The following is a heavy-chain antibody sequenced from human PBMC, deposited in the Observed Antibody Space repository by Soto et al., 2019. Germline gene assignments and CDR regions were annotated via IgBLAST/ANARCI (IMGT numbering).Heavy chain of an antibody. V-gene: IGHV1-58*02. CDR2: IVVGSGNT. D-gene: IGHD2-2*01. CDR1: GFTFTSSA. J-gene: IGHJ6*02. CDR3: AADTLGYCSSTSCPYYYYYGMDV. Sequence: GASVKVSCKASGFTFTSSAMQWVRQARGQRLEWIGWIVVGSGNTNYAQKFQERVTITRDMSTSTAYMELSSLRSEDTAMYYCAADTLGYCSSTSCPYYYYYGMDVWGQGTKVTVSS.